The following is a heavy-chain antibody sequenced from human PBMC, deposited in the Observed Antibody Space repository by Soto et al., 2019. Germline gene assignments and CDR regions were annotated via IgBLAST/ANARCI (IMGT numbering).Heavy chain of an antibody. CDR1: GGSISSCY. Sequence: PSETLSLTCTVSGGSISSCYWSWIRQPPGKGLEWIGYIYYSGSTNYNPSLKSRVTISVDTSKNQFSLKLSSVTAADTAVYYCARDQVINQPNDAFDIWGQGTMVTVSS. J-gene: IGHJ3*02. CDR2: IYYSGST. CDR3: ARDQVINQPNDAFDI. D-gene: IGHD2-21*01. V-gene: IGHV4-59*01.